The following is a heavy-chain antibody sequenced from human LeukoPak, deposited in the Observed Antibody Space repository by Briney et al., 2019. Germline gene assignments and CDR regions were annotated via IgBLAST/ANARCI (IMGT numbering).Heavy chain of an antibody. D-gene: IGHD3-16*02. CDR3: ARLLGAAGALSLYRPSDY. V-gene: IGHV3-7*01. J-gene: IGHJ4*02. CDR1: GFTFSNYC. Sequence: SGGSLRLSCAASGFTFSNYCMSWVRQAPGKGLEWVASIKHDESEKFFVDSVKGRFIISRDNAKNSLHLLMSSLRAEDTAVYYCARLLGAAGALSLYRPSDYWGQGTLVSVSS. CDR2: IKHDESEK.